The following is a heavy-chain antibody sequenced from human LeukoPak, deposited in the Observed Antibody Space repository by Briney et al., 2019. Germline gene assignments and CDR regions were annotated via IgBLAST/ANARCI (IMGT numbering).Heavy chain of an antibody. Sequence: GGSLRLSCTASGFTFGDYAMSWVRQAPGKGLEWVGFIRSKAYGGTTEYAASVKGRFTISRDDSKSIAYLQMNSLKTEDTAVYYCARHNDYSILWGQGTLVTVSS. J-gene: IGHJ4*02. CDR2: IRSKAYGGTT. CDR1: GFTFGDYA. V-gene: IGHV3-49*04. CDR3: ARHNDYSIL. D-gene: IGHD4-11*01.